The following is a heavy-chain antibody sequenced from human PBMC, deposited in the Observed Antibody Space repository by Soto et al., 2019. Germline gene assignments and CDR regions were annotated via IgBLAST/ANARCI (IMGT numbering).Heavy chain of an antibody. J-gene: IGHJ6*02. CDR1: GYTFTSYG. Sequence: ASVKVSCKASGYTFTSYGISWVRQAPGQGLEWMGWISAYNGNTNYAQKLQGRVTMTTDTSTSTAYMELRSLRSDDTAVYYCARDRAVGATAYYYYGMDVGGQGTTVTVSS. D-gene: IGHD1-26*01. CDR2: ISAYNGNT. CDR3: ARDRAVGATAYYYYGMDV. V-gene: IGHV1-18*01.